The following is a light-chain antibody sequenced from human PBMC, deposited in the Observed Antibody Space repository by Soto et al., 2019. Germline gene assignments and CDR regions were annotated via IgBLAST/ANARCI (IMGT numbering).Light chain of an antibody. Sequence: AIQLTQSPSSLSASVGDRVTITCRASQGISIXXXWYQQKPKKAPKLLIYDASGLESGVPSRFSXSGSGTDXTLTISSLQPEDFATYYCQQFNNYPLTFGGGTEVEIK. CDR1: QGISIX. J-gene: IGKJ4*01. V-gene: IGKV1D-13*01. CDR2: DAS. CDR3: QQFNNYPLT.